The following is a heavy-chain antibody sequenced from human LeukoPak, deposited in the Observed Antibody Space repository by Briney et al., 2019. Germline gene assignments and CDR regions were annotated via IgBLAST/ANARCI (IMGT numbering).Heavy chain of an antibody. CDR1: GFTFSSYA. D-gene: IGHD5-18*01. V-gene: IGHV3-23*01. J-gene: IGHJ5*02. CDR3: AKSDVDTAMEP. CDR2: ISGSGGST. Sequence: GGSLRLSCAASGFTFSSYAMSWVRQAPGKGLEWVAAISGSGGSTYYAASVKGRFTISRDNSKNTLYLQMNSLRAEDTAVYYCAKSDVDTAMEPWGQGTLVTVSS.